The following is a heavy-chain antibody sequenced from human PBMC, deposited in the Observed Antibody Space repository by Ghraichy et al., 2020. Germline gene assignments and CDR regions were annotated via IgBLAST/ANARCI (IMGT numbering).Heavy chain of an antibody. J-gene: IGHJ4*01. CDR3: ARGLKIYDYPLYGNPVGRGDYLDY. CDR1: GGSVTSGDSY. CDR2: LYYSGTT. V-gene: IGHV4-61*08. Sequence: SETLSLSCTVSGGSVTSGDSYWSWIRQPPGKGLEWIGYLYYSGTTNYNASLKRRVTISVDTSKNQFSLKLNSVTAADTAVYYCARGLKIYDYPLYGNPVGRGDYLDYWGHGTLVTVSA. D-gene: IGHD4/OR15-4a*01.